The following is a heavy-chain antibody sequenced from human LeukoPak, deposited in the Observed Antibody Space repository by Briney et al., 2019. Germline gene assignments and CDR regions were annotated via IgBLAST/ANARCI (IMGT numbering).Heavy chain of an antibody. Sequence: SVKVSCKASGYTFTSYGISWVRQAPGQGLEWMGGIIPIFGTANYAQKFQGRVTITADESTSTAYMELSSLRSEDTAVYYCAGAYSGYRLWYFDYWGQGTLVTVSS. J-gene: IGHJ4*02. CDR3: AGAYSGYRLWYFDY. CDR1: GYTFTSYG. CDR2: IIPIFGTA. V-gene: IGHV1-69*13. D-gene: IGHD3-22*01.